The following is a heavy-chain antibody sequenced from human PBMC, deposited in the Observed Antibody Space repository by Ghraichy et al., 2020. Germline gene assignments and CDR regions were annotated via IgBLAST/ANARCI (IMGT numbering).Heavy chain of an antibody. CDR3: ASNPREYGSGSYWGWFDP. CDR2: IYYSGST. J-gene: IGHJ5*02. Sequence: SETLSLTCTVSGGSISSSSYCWGWIRQPPGKGLEWIGSIYYSGSTYYNPSLKSRVTISVDTSKNQFSLKLSSVTAADTAVYYCASNPREYGSGSYWGWFDPWGQGTLVTVSS. CDR1: GGSISSSSYC. V-gene: IGHV4-39*01. D-gene: IGHD3-10*01.